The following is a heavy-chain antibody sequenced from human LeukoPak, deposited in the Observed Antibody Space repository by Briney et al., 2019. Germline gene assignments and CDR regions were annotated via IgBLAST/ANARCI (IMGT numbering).Heavy chain of an antibody. Sequence: SETLSLTCSVSGGSISNYYWSWIRQPAGKGLEWIGRIYSSGSTNYNPSLKSRVTMSVDTSKNQFSLRVSSVTAADTAVYYCAREPPLYSSSSYNWFDPWGQGTLVTVST. CDR1: GGSISNYY. D-gene: IGHD6-6*01. V-gene: IGHV4-4*07. CDR2: IYSSGST. CDR3: AREPPLYSSSSYNWFDP. J-gene: IGHJ5*02.